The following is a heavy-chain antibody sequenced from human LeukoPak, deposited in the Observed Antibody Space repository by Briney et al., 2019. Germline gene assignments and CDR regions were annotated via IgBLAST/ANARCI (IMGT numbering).Heavy chain of an antibody. Sequence: GGSLRLSCAASGFTFSTSGMNWVRQAPGKGLEWFSYIISSSNTIYYADSVKGRFTISRDNSKNSLYLQMNSLKAEDTAVYYCAREEKMEEGYYYYMDVWGKGTTVTVSS. CDR1: GFTFSTSG. CDR2: IISSSNTI. D-gene: IGHD5-24*01. J-gene: IGHJ6*03. V-gene: IGHV3-48*01. CDR3: AREEKMEEGYYYYMDV.